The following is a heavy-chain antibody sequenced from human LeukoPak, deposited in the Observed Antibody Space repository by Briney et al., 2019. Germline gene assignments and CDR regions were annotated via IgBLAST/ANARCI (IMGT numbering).Heavy chain of an antibody. CDR1: GSAFTYIA. V-gene: IGHV1-24*01. CDR3: ATGRSTGYHYWFDP. J-gene: IGHJ5*02. CDR2: LDRESGET. Sequence: ASVKVSRKFSGSAFTYIAFQMVRQVPGKGLEWMGGLDRESGETLYSEKFQGRVTMAQDTSTDTAYMDLTSLTSEDTAVYYCATGRSTGYHYWFDPWGQGTLVTVSS. D-gene: IGHD2-2*03.